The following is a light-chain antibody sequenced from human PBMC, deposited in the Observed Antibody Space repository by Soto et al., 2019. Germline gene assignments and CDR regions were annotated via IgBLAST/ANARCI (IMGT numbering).Light chain of an antibody. CDR3: CSYADGSIYF. V-gene: IGLV2-14*03. CDR2: YVD. J-gene: IGLJ1*01. CDR1: SRDVGAYDY. Sequence: QSALTQPASVSGSPGQSITISCTGTSRDVGAYDYVSWYLQYPDKAPQLLIYYVDHRPSGVSSRFSGSKSGNTASLTISGLQAEGEGDYYCCSYADGSIYFFGTGTKLTVL.